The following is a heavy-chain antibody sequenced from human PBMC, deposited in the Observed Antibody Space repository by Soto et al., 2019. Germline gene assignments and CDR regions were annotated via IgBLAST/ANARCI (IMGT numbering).Heavy chain of an antibody. Sequence: QVHLVQSGAEVKKPGSSVNVSCKASGGSFSTYAINWLRQAPAQGLEWMGGIIPLFGTENYAQNFQDRVTFTADKSTTTAYMEVRSLTSQDTAVYYCATGFWSGPIAHYFDYWGQGTLVTVSS. J-gene: IGHJ4*01. D-gene: IGHD3-3*01. CDR2: IIPLFGTE. V-gene: IGHV1-69*06. CDR3: ATGFWSGPIAHYFDY. CDR1: GGSFSTYA.